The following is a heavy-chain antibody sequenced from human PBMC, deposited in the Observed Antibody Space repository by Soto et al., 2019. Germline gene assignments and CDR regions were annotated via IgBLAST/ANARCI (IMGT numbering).Heavy chain of an antibody. Sequence: GGSLRLSCTASGFTFSSYAMHWVRQAPGKGLEWVAVISYDGSNKYYADSVKGRFTIYRDNSKNTMYLQMNSLRVEDTAVYYCARPYSSGWYGDLDYWGQGTLVTVS. CDR1: GFTFSSYA. CDR2: ISYDGSNK. J-gene: IGHJ4*02. CDR3: ARPYSSGWYGDLDY. D-gene: IGHD6-19*01. V-gene: IGHV3-30-3*01.